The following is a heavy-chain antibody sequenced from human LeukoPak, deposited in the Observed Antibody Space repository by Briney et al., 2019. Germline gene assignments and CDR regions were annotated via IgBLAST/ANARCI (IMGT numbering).Heavy chain of an antibody. CDR1: GFTFSSYA. CDR2: ISGSGGSA. CDR3: AKDRITATPYYFDF. J-gene: IGHJ4*02. Sequence: GGSLRFSCAASGFTFSSYAMSWVRQAPGKGLEWGSGISGSGGSAYYADSVKGRFTISRDNSINTLFLQMNSLRAEDSALYYCAKDRITATPYYFDFWGQGTLVTVSS. V-gene: IGHV3-23*01. D-gene: IGHD1-20*01.